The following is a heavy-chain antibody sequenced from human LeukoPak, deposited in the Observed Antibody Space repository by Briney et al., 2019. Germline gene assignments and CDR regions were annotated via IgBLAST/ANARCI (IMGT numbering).Heavy chain of an antibody. Sequence: RPGGSLRLSCAASGFTFSSYGMHWVRQAPGKGLEWLAVISYDGSNKYYADSVKGRFTISRGNSKNTLYLQMNSLRAEDTAVYYCAKDYCSSTSCYVFDYWGQGTLVTVSS. CDR3: AKDYCSSTSCYVFDY. CDR2: ISYDGSNK. J-gene: IGHJ4*02. D-gene: IGHD2-2*01. V-gene: IGHV3-30*18. CDR1: GFTFSSYG.